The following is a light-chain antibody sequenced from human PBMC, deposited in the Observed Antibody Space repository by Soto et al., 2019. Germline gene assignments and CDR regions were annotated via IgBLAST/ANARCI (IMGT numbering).Light chain of an antibody. CDR2: DAS. CDR1: QSVRNY. CDR3: HQRINWPPIT. J-gene: IGKJ5*01. V-gene: IGKV3-11*01. Sequence: EIVLTQSPGTLSLSPGERATLSCRASQSVRNYLAWYQQKPGQPPRLLIYDASNRATCIPARFSGGGSGTDFTLTISSLEPEDFAVYYCHQRINWPPITFGQGTRLEIK.